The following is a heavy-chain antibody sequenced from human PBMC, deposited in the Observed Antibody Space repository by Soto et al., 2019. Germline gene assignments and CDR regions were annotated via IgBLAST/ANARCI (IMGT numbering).Heavy chain of an antibody. Sequence: VQLVESGGGVVQPGTSLRLSCVASGSTFSNYGMHWVRQAPGKGPQWVAVIWYDGSNKSYGESVKGRFTISRHNSQKPLYLDRNSLRASATNVYYCAREGGSHDPSYFDSWVQRSLVIVSS. CDR2: IWYDGSNK. J-gene: IGHJ4*02. CDR3: AREGGSHDPSYFDS. D-gene: IGHD3-16*01. CDR1: GSTFSNYG. V-gene: IGHV3-33*01.